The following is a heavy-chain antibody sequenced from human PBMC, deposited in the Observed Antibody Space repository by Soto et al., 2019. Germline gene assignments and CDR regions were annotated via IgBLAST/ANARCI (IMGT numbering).Heavy chain of an antibody. Sequence: PSETLSLTCTVSGGSISSYYWSWIRQPPGKRLEWIGYIVYSGSANHNPSLKSRVTISVDTSKNHFSLKLSSVTTADTAVYYCARGGIPGGSYDYFDYWGQVALVTVSS. J-gene: IGHJ4*02. CDR3: ARGGIPGGSYDYFDY. CDR2: IVYSGSA. CDR1: GGSISSYY. V-gene: IGHV4-59*01. D-gene: IGHD1-26*01.